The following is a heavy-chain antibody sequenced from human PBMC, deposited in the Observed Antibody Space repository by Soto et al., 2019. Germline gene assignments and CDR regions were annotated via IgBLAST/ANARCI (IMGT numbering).Heavy chain of an antibody. J-gene: IGHJ4*02. Sequence: DVQLVDSGGGLVQPGGSLRLSCAASGFTFSNYAMSWVRQAPGKGLEWVSLVSATAGTTYYIDSVKGRFTISRDNSRNTVYLQMYSLRGDDTAVYYCAKDRLAGGFDYWGQGTLVTVSS. CDR2: VSATAGTT. CDR1: GFTFSNYA. D-gene: IGHD3-16*01. CDR3: AKDRLAGGFDY. V-gene: IGHV3-23*04.